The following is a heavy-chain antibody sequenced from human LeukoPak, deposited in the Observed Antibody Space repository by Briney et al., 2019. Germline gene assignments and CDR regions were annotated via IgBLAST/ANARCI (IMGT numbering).Heavy chain of an antibody. CDR1: GGSISSSSYY. CDR3: ARHASVSGNWPRPLDY. J-gene: IGHJ4*02. Sequence: SETLSLSCTVSGGSISSSSYYWGWVRQPPGKGLEWIANIYYSGSTYYSPSLRSRVTTSVDTSKNQFSLKLTSVTAADTAVYYCARHASVSGNWPRPLDYWGQGSLVTVSS. CDR2: IYYSGST. D-gene: IGHD3-3*01. V-gene: IGHV4-39*01.